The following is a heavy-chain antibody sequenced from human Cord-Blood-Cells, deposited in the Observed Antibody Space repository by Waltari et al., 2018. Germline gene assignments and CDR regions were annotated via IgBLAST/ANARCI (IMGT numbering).Heavy chain of an antibody. V-gene: IGHV1-24*01. D-gene: IGHD6-13*01. CDR1: GYTLTELS. CDR2: FDPEDGET. J-gene: IGHJ4*02. Sequence: QVQLVQSGAEVKKPGASVKVSCKVSGYTLTELSMHWVRQALGKGLEWMGGFDPEDGETLYAPKFQGRVTMTEDTSTDTAYMELSSLRSEDTAVYYCATGFVGSSWFDYWGQGTLVTVSS. CDR3: ATGFVGSSWFDY.